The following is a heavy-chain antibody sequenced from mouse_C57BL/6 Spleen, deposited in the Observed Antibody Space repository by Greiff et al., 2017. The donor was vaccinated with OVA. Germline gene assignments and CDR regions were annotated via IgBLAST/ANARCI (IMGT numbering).Heavy chain of an antibody. CDR2: IDPENGDT. Sequence: VQLQQSGAELVRPGASVKLSCTASGFNIKDDYMHWVKQRPEQGLEWIGWIDPENGDTEYASKFQGKATITADTSSNTAYLQLSSLTSEDTAVYYCTTRGSSLVAYWGQGTLVTVSA. CDR3: TTRGSSLVAY. CDR1: GFNIKDDY. V-gene: IGHV14-4*01. J-gene: IGHJ3*01. D-gene: IGHD1-1*01.